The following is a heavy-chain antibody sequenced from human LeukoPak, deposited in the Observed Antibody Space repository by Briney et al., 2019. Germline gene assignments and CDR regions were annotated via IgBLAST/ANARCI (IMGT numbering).Heavy chain of an antibody. CDR3: AKDSYSKGDF. CDR1: GFTFSNYV. Sequence: GGSLRLSCAASGFTFSNYVMSWVRQPPGKGLEWVSSIAVSHPSTYYADSVRGRFTISRDNSKNTLYLQMNSLRAEDTAVYYCAKDSYSKGDFWGQGVLVTVSS. V-gene: IGHV3-23*01. CDR2: IAVSHPST. J-gene: IGHJ4*02. D-gene: IGHD6-13*01.